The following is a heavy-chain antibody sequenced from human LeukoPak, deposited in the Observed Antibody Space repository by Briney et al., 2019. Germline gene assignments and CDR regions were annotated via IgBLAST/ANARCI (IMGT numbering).Heavy chain of an antibody. Sequence: ASVKVSCKASGGTFSSYAISWVRQAPGQGLEWMGGIIPIFGTANYAQKFQGRVTITVDESTSTAYMELSSLRSEDTAAYYCARDLGDSSGYIFDYWGQGTLVTVSS. CDR3: ARDLGDSSGYIFDY. CDR2: IIPIFGTA. J-gene: IGHJ4*02. CDR1: GGTFSSYA. V-gene: IGHV1-69*13. D-gene: IGHD3-22*01.